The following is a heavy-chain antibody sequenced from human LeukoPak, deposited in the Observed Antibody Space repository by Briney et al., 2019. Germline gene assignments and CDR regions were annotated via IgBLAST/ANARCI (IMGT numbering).Heavy chain of an antibody. CDR2: IWYDGSNK. CDR1: GFTFSSYG. CDR3: ARDRYCGGDCYSGFIDY. V-gene: IGHV3-33*01. D-gene: IGHD2-21*02. J-gene: IGHJ4*02. Sequence: GGSLRLSCAASGFTFSSYGMHWVRQAPGKGLEWVAVIWYDGSNKYYADSVKGRFTISRDNSKNTLYLQMNSLRAEDTAVYYCARDRYCGGDCYSGFIDYWGQGTLVTVSS.